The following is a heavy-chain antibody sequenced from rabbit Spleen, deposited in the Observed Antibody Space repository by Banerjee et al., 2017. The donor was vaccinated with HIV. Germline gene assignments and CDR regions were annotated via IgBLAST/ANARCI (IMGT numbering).Heavy chain of an antibody. CDR1: GFSFSSSYY. CDR3: ARGSATMTMVIIGFYLSL. D-gene: IGHD2-1*01. CDR2: IYGDVVGST. J-gene: IGHJ4*01. Sequence: QEQLVESGGGLVQPEGSLTLTCTASGFSFSSSYYMCWVRQAPGKGLEWIGCIYGDVVGSTAYASWAKGRFTISKTPSTTVTLQMTTLTAADTATYFCARGSATMTMVIIGFYLSLWGPGTLVTVS. V-gene: IGHV1S45*01.